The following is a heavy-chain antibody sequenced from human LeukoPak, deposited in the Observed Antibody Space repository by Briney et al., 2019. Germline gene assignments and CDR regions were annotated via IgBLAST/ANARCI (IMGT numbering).Heavy chain of an antibody. D-gene: IGHD2-15*01. CDR3: ARAPVTSCRGAFCYPFDY. V-gene: IGHV3-23*01. Sequence: GGSLRLSCAASGFPLSSYAMSWVRQGPGKRLEWVAATSSSDPGTYHADSVRGRFTISRDNSRNTLYLQMNRVRVEDAAVYYCARAPVTSCRGAFCYPFDYWGQGTLVTVSS. CDR1: GFPLSSYA. J-gene: IGHJ4*02. CDR2: TSSSDPGT.